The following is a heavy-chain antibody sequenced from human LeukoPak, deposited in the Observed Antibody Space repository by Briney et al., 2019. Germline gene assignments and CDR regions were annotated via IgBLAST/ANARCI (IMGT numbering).Heavy chain of an antibody. CDR2: IYSGGST. CDR3: ALQSRDFDSSGFYFDY. Sequence: GGSLRLSCAASGFTVSSNYMSWVRQAPGRGLEWVSVIYSGGSTYYADSVKGRFTISRDNSKNTLYLQMNSLRAEDMAVYYCALQSRDFDSSGFYFDYWGRGTLVTVSS. V-gene: IGHV3-66*04. J-gene: IGHJ4*02. D-gene: IGHD3-22*01. CDR1: GFTVSSNY.